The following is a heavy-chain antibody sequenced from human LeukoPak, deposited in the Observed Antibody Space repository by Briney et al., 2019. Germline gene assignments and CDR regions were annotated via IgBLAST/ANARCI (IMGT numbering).Heavy chain of an antibody. CDR3: ARDKWSGWSFDF. J-gene: IGHJ4*02. CDR2: ISSSSSYI. V-gene: IGHV3-21*01. CDR1: GFTFSSYS. Sequence: SGGSLRLSCAASGFTFSSYSMNWVRQAPGKGLEWVSSISSSSSYIYYADSVKGRFTISRDNSKNSLYLQMNSLRVEDTAIYYCARDKWSGWSFDFWGQGTLVTVSS. D-gene: IGHD6-19*01.